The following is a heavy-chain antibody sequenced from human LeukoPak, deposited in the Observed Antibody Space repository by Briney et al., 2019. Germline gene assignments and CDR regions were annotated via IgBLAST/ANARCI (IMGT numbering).Heavy chain of an antibody. CDR2: TYYRSKWYS. J-gene: IGHJ4*02. CDR3: ARGLGSGWFAYDY. Sequence: QTLSPTCAISGDSVSTNSAAWNWIRQSPSRGLEWLGRTYYRSKWYSDYAVFVKSRITITADTSKNHFSLRLNSVIPEDTAVYYCARGLGSGWFAYDYWGQGTLVTVSS. CDR1: GDSVSTNSAA. D-gene: IGHD6-19*01. V-gene: IGHV6-1*01.